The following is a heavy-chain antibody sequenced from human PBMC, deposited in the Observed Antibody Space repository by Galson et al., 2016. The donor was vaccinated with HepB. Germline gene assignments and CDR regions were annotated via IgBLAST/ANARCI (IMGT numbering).Heavy chain of an antibody. Sequence: CAISGDSVSRNGVAWNWIRQSPPRGLEWLGRTYYSSRWNNDYSASVKSRITINLDTPNNLFSLQLSSVTPEDTAVYYCARGRNSAFDSWGQGTLVTVSS. CDR1: GDSVSRNGVA. D-gene: IGHD1-14*01. J-gene: IGHJ4*02. CDR2: TYYSSRWNN. CDR3: ARGRNSAFDS. V-gene: IGHV6-1*01.